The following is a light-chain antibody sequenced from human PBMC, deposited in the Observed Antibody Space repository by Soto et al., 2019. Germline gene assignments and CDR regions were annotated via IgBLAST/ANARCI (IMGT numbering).Light chain of an antibody. CDR3: VSFPSSTTYA. J-gene: IGLJ1*01. Sequence: HSVRTQPASGYASPGQASSISCTGTSSDVGGSNFVSWYQQHPGKPPKLIIYDVATRPSGVSNRFSGSKSGSTASLIISRLQTEDEAGYYCVSFPSSTTYAFGSGTNFTV. CDR2: DVA. V-gene: IGLV2-14*03. CDR1: SSDVGGSNF.